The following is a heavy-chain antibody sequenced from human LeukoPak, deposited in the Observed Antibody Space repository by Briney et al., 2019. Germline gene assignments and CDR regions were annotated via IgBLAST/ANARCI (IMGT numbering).Heavy chain of an antibody. D-gene: IGHD1-7*01. CDR2: IYSGGST. J-gene: IGHJ5*02. Sequence: GGSLRLSCAASGFTVSSNYMSWVRQAPGKGPEWVSVIYSGGSTYYADSVKGRFTISRDNSKNTLYLQMNSLRAEDTAVYYCARELVNWFDPWGQGTLVTVSS. CDR1: GFTVSSNY. V-gene: IGHV3-66*02. CDR3: ARELVNWFDP.